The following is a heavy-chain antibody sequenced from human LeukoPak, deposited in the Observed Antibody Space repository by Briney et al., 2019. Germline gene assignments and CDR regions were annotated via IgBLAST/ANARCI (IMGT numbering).Heavy chain of an antibody. V-gene: IGHV3-23*01. Sequence: PGGSLRLSCAASGFTFSSYAMSWVRQAPGKGLEWVSAIRGIGGSTYYADSVKGRFTISRDNSKNTLYLQMNSLRAEDTAVYYCAKRKGGYRSSTSCPLDYWGQGTLVTVSS. CDR1: GFTFSSYA. J-gene: IGHJ4*02. D-gene: IGHD2-2*01. CDR2: IRGIGGST. CDR3: AKRKGGYRSSTSCPLDY.